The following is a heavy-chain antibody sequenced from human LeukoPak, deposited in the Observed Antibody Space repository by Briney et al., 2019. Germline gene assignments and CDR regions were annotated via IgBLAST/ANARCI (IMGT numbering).Heavy chain of an antibody. D-gene: IGHD6-6*01. CDR3: SRRLYGSSNDALDI. CDR2: IGAGGTPM. J-gene: IGHJ3*02. CDR1: GFTVSSNY. Sequence: GGSLRLSCAASGFTVSSNYMSWVRQAPGKGLEWVSSIGAGGTPMYYAGSVKGRFTISRDNAKNSLYLEMNSLKAEDTAVYYCSRRLYGSSNDALDIWGQGTMVTVSS. V-gene: IGHV3-21*01.